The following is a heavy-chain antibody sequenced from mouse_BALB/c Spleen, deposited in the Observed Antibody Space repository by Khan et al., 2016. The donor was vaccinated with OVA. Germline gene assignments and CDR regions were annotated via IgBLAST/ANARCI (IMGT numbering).Heavy chain of an antibody. D-gene: IGHD1-1*02. CDR2: IAPGNGST. CDR1: GYTFTSYW. CDR3: ARAMGGKVPRDY. J-gene: IGHJ2*01. Sequence: DLVKPGASVKLSCKASGYTFTSYWINWIKQRPGQGLEWIGRIAPGNGSTYYNEIFKDKTTLTVDTSSSTAYIQLSSLSSEDSAVXFGARAMGGKVPRDYWGQGTTLTVSS. V-gene: IGHV1S41*01.